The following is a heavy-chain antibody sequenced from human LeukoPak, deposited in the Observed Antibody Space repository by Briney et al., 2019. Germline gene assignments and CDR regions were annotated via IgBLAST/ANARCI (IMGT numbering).Heavy chain of an antibody. CDR3: ARDYYDSSGYYVVLGYFDY. Sequence: PSETLSLTCTVSGGSISSSSYYWGWIRQPPGKGLEWIGSIYYSGSTYYNPSLKSRVTISVDTSKNQFSLKLSSVTAADTAVYYCARDYYDSSGYYVVLGYFDYWGQGTLVTVSS. CDR2: IYYSGST. V-gene: IGHV4-39*07. CDR1: GGSISSSSYY. D-gene: IGHD3-22*01. J-gene: IGHJ4*02.